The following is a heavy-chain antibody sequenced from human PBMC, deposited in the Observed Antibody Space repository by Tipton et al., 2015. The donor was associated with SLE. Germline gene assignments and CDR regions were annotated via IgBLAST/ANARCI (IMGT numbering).Heavy chain of an antibody. V-gene: IGHV4-39*07. D-gene: IGHD2-21*01. CDR2: IYYSGST. CDR3: ARAGGGDSNWFDP. J-gene: IGHJ5*02. CDR1: GDSISSGRYY. Sequence: LRLSCTVSGDSISSGRYYWGWIRQPPGKGLEWIGSIYYSGSTYHNPSLKSRVTISVDTSKNQFSLKLSSVTAADTAVYYCARAGGGDSNWFDPWGQGTLDTVS.